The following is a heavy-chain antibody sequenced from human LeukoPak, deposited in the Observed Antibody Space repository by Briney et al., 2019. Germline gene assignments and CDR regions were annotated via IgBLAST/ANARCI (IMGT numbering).Heavy chain of an antibody. Sequence: GGSLRLSCVASGFTFNDHGMHWVREAPGKGLEGVAFIRYDGTDESYGASVRGRLTISRDDSLNTVYLQMDSLGHDDTAVYYCARNRAFGTFDAFDMWGQGTMVTVSS. J-gene: IGHJ3*02. D-gene: IGHD3-10*01. CDR1: GFTFNDHG. CDR3: ARNRAFGTFDAFDM. V-gene: IGHV3-30*02. CDR2: IRYDGTDE.